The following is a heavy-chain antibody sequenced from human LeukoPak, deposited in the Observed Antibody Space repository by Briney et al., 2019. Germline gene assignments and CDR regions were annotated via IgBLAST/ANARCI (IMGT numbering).Heavy chain of an antibody. CDR1: GYTFTDYY. D-gene: IGHD3-3*01. V-gene: IGHV1-2*02. CDR2: MHPNSGGT. CDR3: ARHTTIFGVAIIDI. Sequence: GASVKVSCTASGYTFTDYYMHWLRQAPGQGLEWMGWMHPNSGGTNYAQKFQGRVTMTRDTSISTAYMDLSSLRSDDTAVYYCARHTTIFGVAIIDIWGQGTMVTVSS. J-gene: IGHJ3*02.